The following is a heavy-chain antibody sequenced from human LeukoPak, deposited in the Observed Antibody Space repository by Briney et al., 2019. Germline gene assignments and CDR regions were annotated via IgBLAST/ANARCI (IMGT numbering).Heavy chain of an antibody. CDR2: IYYSGST. V-gene: IGHV4-31*03. CDR1: GGSISSSSYY. J-gene: IGHJ5*02. Sequence: SETLSLTCTVSGGSISSSSYYWGWIRQHPGKGLEWIGYIYYSGSTYYNPSLKSRVTISVDTSKNQFSLKLSSVTAADTAVYYCAREVLPNWFDPWGQGTLVTVSS. CDR3: AREVLPNWFDP. D-gene: IGHD2/OR15-2a*01.